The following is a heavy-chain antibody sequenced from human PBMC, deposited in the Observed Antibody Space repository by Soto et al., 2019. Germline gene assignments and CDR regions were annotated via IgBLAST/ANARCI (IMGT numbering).Heavy chain of an antibody. CDR3: ARHESSYGYMAPDV. V-gene: IGHV5-51*01. J-gene: IGHJ6*02. CDR2: IYPDDADT. D-gene: IGHD5-18*01. CDR1: GYSFTTYW. Sequence: PGESLKISCKVSGYSFTTYWIGWVRQMPGKGLEWMGMIYPDDADTRYSPSFQGQVTISADKSTSTAYLQWSSLKASDTAMYYCARHESSYGYMAPDVWGQGTTVTVSS.